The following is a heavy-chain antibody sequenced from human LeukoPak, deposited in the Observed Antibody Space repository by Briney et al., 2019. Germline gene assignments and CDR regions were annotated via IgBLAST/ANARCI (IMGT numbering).Heavy chain of an antibody. CDR3: ARDYCSTTTCLDY. Sequence: GGSLRLSCAASGFTFGSYAMSWVRQAPGKGLEWVSAISGSGGSTYYADSVKGRFIISRDDSKNTLYLQMNSLRAEDTALYYCARDYCSTTTCLDYWGRGTLVTVSP. V-gene: IGHV3-23*01. CDR2: ISGSGGST. CDR1: GFTFGSYA. J-gene: IGHJ4*02. D-gene: IGHD2-2*01.